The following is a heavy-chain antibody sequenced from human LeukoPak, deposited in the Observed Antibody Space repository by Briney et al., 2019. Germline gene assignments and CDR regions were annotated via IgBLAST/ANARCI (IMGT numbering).Heavy chain of an antibody. D-gene: IGHD6-13*01. CDR1: GGSISSYY. V-gene: IGHV4-59*01. Sequence: SETLSLTCAVSGGSISSYYWSWIRQPPGKGLEWVGCISDSGSTNYNPSLKSRVTMSVDTSKNQFSLKLSSVTAADTASYYCARDLRIAATGDPIGYWGQGTLVTVSS. CDR2: ISDSGST. J-gene: IGHJ4*02. CDR3: ARDLRIAATGDPIGY.